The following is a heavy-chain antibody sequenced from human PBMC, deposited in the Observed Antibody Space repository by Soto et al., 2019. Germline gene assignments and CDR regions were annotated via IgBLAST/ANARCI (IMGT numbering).Heavy chain of an antibody. CDR2: INHSGST. CDR1: GGSFSGYY. D-gene: IGHD6-13*01. CDR3: ARLRAAAGFYYYYYGMDV. Sequence: LSLTCAVYGGSFSGYYWSWIRQPPGKGLEWIGEINHSGSTNYNPSLKSRVTISVDTSKNQFSLKLSSVTAADTAVYYCARLRAAAGFYYYYYGMDVWGQGTTVTVSS. V-gene: IGHV4-34*01. J-gene: IGHJ6*02.